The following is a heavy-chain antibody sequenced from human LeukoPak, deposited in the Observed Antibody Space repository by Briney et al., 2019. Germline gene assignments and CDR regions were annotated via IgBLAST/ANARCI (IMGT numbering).Heavy chain of an antibody. CDR1: GGTFSSYA. V-gene: IGHV1-69*05. CDR2: IIPILGTA. D-gene: IGHD3-16*01. Sequence: SVKVSCKASGGTFSSYAISWVRQAPGQGLEWIGGIIPILGTANYAQKFQGRVTITTDESTSTAYMELSSLRSEDTAVYYCARVHLGGHYANNWFDPWGQGTLVTVSS. J-gene: IGHJ5*02. CDR3: ARVHLGGHYANNWFDP.